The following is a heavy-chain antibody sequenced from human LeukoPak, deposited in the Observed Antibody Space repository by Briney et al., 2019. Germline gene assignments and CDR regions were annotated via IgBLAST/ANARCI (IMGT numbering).Heavy chain of an antibody. CDR2: IYYRGST. V-gene: IGHV4-59*12. Sequence: KPSETLSLTCTVSGGSISPYYWSWIRLSPGKGLEWIGYIYYRGSTKYNPSLNSRATISVDTSMEQFSLKLSSVTAADTAVYYCARPGQRTYFQHWGQGTLVTVSS. CDR1: GGSISPYY. J-gene: IGHJ1*01. CDR3: ARPGQRTYFQH.